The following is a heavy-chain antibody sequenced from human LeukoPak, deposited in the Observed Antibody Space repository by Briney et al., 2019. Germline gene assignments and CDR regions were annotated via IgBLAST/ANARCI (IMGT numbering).Heavy chain of an antibody. CDR1: GGSISSYY. CDR3: ARGYYTYYYYYYYMDV. J-gene: IGHJ6*03. D-gene: IGHD3-22*01. V-gene: IGHV4-4*07. CDR2: IYTSGST. Sequence: KPSETLSLTCTVSGGSISSYYWSWIRQPAGKGLEWIGRIYTSGSTNYNPSLKSRVTMSVDTSKNQFSLKLSSVTAADTAVYYCARGYYTYYYYYYYMDVWGKGTTVTVSS.